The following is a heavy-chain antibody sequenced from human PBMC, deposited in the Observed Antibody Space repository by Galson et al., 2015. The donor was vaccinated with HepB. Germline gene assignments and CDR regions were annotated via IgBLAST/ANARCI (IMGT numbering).Heavy chain of an antibody. Sequence: VRQAPGQGLEWMGRIIPILGIANYAQKFQGRVTITADKSTSTAYMELSSLRAEDTAVYYCARVAAAGNGDAFDIWGQGTMVTVSS. J-gene: IGHJ3*02. D-gene: IGHD6-13*01. CDR3: ARVAAAGNGDAFDI. V-gene: IGHV1-69*04. CDR2: IIPILGIA.